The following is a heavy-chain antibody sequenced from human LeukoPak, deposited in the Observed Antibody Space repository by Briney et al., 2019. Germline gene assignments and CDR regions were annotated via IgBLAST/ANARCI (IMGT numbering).Heavy chain of an antibody. D-gene: IGHD4/OR15-4a*01. CDR3: AREVRGTYLDY. CDR2: ISSSSSSM. J-gene: IGHJ4*02. V-gene: IGHV3-48*02. Sequence: GGSLRLSCVASGFTFNSYSMNWVRQAPGKGLEWVSYISSSSSSMYYADSVKGRFTISRDNAKNSPYLQMNSLRDEDTAVYYCAREVRGTYLDYWGQGTLVTVSS. CDR1: GFTFNSYS.